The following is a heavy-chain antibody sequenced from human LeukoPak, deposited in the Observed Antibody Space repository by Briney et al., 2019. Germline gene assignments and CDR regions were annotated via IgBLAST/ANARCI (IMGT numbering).Heavy chain of an antibody. CDR1: GYSISSGYY. CDR3: AREGDGYTN. Sequence: SETLSLTCTVSGYSISSGYYWGWIRQPPGKGLEWIGSIYHSGSTYYNPSLKSRVTISVDTSKNQFSLKLSSVTAADTAVCYCAREGDGYTNWGQGTLVTVSS. J-gene: IGHJ4*02. CDR2: IYHSGST. V-gene: IGHV4-38-2*02. D-gene: IGHD5-24*01.